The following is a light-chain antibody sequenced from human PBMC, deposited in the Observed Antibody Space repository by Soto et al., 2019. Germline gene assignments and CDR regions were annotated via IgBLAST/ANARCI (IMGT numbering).Light chain of an antibody. J-gene: IGLJ2*01. CDR1: SSDVGGYEY. CDR3: SSQAGSYTLV. CDR2: DVF. V-gene: IGLV2-11*01. Sequence: QSALTQPRSVSGSPGQSVTISCTGTSSDVGGYEYVSWYQQRPGKAPKLIIYDVFKRPLGVPGRFSASKSCNTASLTISGLQAEDEADYHCSSQAGSYTLVFGGGTKLTVL.